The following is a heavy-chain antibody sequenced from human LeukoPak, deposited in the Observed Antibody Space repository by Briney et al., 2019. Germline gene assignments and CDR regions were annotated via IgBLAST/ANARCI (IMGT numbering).Heavy chain of an antibody. Sequence: ASVKVSCKASGYTFTSYGISWVRQAPGQGLEWMGWISAYNGNTNYAQKLQGRVTMTTDTSTSTAYMELRRLRSDDTAVYYCASGSSRWYVGRAFSYWGQGTLVTVSS. J-gene: IGHJ4*02. CDR3: ASGSSRWYVGRAFSY. CDR2: ISAYNGNT. D-gene: IGHD6-13*01. V-gene: IGHV1-18*01. CDR1: GYTFTSYG.